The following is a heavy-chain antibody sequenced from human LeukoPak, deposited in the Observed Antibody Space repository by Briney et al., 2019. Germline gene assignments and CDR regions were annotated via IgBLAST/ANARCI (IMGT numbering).Heavy chain of an antibody. D-gene: IGHD6-13*01. CDR3: AKDLPIAAAGIDY. CDR2: ISYDGSNK. V-gene: IGHV3-30*18. CDR1: GFTFSSYG. J-gene: IGHJ4*02. Sequence: GGSLRLSCAASGFTFSSYGMHWVRQAPGKGLEWVAVISYDGSNKYYADSVKGRFTISRDNSKNTLYLQMNSLRAEDTAVYYCAKDLPIAAAGIDYWGQETLVTVSS.